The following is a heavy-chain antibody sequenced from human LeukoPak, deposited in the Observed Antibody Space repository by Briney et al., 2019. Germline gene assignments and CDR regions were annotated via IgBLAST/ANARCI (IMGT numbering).Heavy chain of an antibody. CDR3: ARDVVRGVIYYYGMDV. CDR1: GFTFSSYG. V-gene: IGHV3-33*01. CDR2: IWYDGSNK. D-gene: IGHD3-10*01. J-gene: IGHJ6*04. Sequence: GRSLRLSCAASGFTFSSYGMHWVRQAPGKGLEWVAVIWYDGSNKYYADPVKGRFTISRDNSKNTLYLQMNSLRAEDTAVYYCARDVVRGVIYYYGMDVWGKGTTVTVSS.